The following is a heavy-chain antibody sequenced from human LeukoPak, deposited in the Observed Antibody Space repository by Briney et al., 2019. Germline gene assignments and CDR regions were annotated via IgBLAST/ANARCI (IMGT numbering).Heavy chain of an antibody. CDR3: ARDYLHIVVVTANWFDP. V-gene: IGHV1-2*02. CDR1: GYTFTGYY. J-gene: IGHJ5*02. CDR2: INPNSGGT. Sequence: GASVKVSCKASGYTFTGYYMHWVRQAPGQGLEWMGWINPNSGGTNYAQKFQGRVTMTRDTSISTAYMELSRLRSDDTAVYYCARDYLHIVVVTANWFDPWGQGTLVTVSS. D-gene: IGHD2-21*02.